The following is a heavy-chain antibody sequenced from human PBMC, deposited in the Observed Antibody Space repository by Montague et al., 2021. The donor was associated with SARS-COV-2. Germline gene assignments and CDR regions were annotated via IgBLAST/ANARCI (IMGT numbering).Heavy chain of an antibody. CDR2: INHSGST. D-gene: IGHD2-21*02. V-gene: IGHV4-34*01. Sequence: SETLSLTCAVYGGSFSGYYWSWIRQPPGKGLEWIGEINHSGSTNYSPSXXIRVTITVDRSTNQFSLKLSSVTAADTAVYYCASGSWHIVVVTAIRDGYYGMDVWGQGAPVTVSS. J-gene: IGHJ6*02. CDR3: ASGSWHIVVVTAIRDGYYGMDV. CDR1: GGSFSGYY.